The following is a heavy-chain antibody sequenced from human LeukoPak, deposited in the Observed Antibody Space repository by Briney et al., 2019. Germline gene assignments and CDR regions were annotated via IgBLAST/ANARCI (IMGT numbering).Heavy chain of an antibody. Sequence: GGSLRLSCAASGFTFSSYDMHWVRQATGKGLEWVSAIGTAGDTYYPGSVKGRFTISRENAKNSLYLQMNSLRAGDTAVYYCARGAHYDILTGYWVFYYWGQGTLVTVSS. CDR1: GFTFSSYD. D-gene: IGHD3-9*01. J-gene: IGHJ4*02. CDR3: ARGAHYDILTGYWVFYY. CDR2: IGTAGDT. V-gene: IGHV3-13*01.